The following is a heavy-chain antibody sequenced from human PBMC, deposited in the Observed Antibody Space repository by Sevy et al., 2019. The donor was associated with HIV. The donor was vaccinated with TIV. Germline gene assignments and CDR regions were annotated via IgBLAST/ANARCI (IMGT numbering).Heavy chain of an antibody. J-gene: IGHJ4*02. V-gene: IGHV3-30*09. D-gene: IGHD1-26*01. Sequence: GGSLRLSCAASGFIFSSYAIHWVRQAPGKGLEWVAVISYDGSNIYYADSVKGRFAISRDNSKNTLSLQMNSLRAENTAVYYCARASGVLYDCFDYWGQGSLVTVS. CDR1: GFIFSSYA. CDR3: ARASGVLYDCFDY. CDR2: ISYDGSNI.